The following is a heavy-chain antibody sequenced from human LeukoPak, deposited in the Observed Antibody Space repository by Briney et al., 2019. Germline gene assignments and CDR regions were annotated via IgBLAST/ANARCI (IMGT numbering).Heavy chain of an antibody. CDR2: IYPGDSDT. D-gene: IGHD2-2*01. Sequence: GESLKISCKGSGNSFTSYWIGWVRQMPGKGLEWMGIIYPGDSDTRYSPSFQGQVTISADKSISTAYLQWSSLKASDTAMYYCASQGYCSSTSCPPRFDYWGQGTLVTVSS. CDR3: ASQGYCSSTSCPPRFDY. V-gene: IGHV5-51*01. CDR1: GNSFTSYW. J-gene: IGHJ4*02.